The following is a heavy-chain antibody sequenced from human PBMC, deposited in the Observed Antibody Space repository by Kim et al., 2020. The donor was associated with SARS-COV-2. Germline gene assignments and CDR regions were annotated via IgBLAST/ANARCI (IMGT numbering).Heavy chain of an antibody. J-gene: IGHJ4*02. CDR3: ARDQTESGPTTFDY. V-gene: IGHV3-74*01. D-gene: IGHD1-26*01. Sequence: YADSVKGRFTISRDNAKNPLFLQMNSLRAEDTAVYYCARDQTESGPTTFDYWGQGTLVTVS.